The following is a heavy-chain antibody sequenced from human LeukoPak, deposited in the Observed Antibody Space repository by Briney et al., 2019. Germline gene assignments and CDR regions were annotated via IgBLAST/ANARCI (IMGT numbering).Heavy chain of an antibody. V-gene: IGHV3-23*01. Sequence: PGGSLRLSCAASGFTFSSYAMSWVRQAPGKGLEWVSAISGSGGSTYYADSVKGRFTISRDNSKNTLYLQMNSLRAEDTAVYYCATPLVVVPAASPRYYYYGMDVWGQGTTVTVSS. D-gene: IGHD2-2*01. CDR1: GFTFSSYA. CDR3: ATPLVVVPAASPRYYYYGMDV. J-gene: IGHJ6*02. CDR2: ISGSGGST.